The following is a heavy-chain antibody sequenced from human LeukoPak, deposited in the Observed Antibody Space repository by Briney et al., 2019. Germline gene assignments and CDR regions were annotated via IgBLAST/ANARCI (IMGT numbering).Heavy chain of an antibody. J-gene: IGHJ4*02. V-gene: IGHV3-11*04. CDR1: GFTFSDYY. Sequence: GGSLRLSCAASGFTFSDYYMSWIRQAPGKGLEWVSYISSSGSTIYYADSVKGRFIISRDNAKNSLYLLRNRLTADAAAVYYWPREYAHLPQFDYWGQGTLVTVSS. CDR3: PREYAHLPQFDY. D-gene: IGHD3-3*02. CDR2: ISSSGSTI.